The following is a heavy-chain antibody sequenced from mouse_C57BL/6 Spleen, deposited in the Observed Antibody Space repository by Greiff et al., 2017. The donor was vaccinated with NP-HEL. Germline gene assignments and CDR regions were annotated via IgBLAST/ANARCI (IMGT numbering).Heavy chain of an antibody. Sequence: EVQLQQSGAELVRPGASVKLSCTASGFNIKDDYMHWVKQRPEQGLEWIGWIDPENGDTEYASKFQGKATITADTSSNTAYLQLSSLTSEDTAVYYCTTHDYDGFAYWGQGTLVTVSA. D-gene: IGHD2-4*01. CDR3: TTHDYDGFAY. V-gene: IGHV14-4*01. J-gene: IGHJ3*01. CDR1: GFNIKDDY. CDR2: IDPENGDT.